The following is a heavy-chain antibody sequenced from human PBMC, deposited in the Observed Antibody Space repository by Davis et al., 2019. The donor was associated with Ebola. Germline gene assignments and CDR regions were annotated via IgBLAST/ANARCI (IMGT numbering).Heavy chain of an antibody. CDR3: ASSAVQGVIWYYGMDV. D-gene: IGHD3-10*01. J-gene: IGHJ6*02. Sequence: MPGGSLRLSCTVSGGSISSSSYYWGWIRQPPGKGLEWIGEIYHSGSTNYHPSLKSRVTISVDKSKNQFSLKLSSVTAADTAVYYCASSAVQGVIWYYGMDVWGQGTTVTVSS. CDR2: IYHSGST. CDR1: GGSISSSSYY. V-gene: IGHV4-39*07.